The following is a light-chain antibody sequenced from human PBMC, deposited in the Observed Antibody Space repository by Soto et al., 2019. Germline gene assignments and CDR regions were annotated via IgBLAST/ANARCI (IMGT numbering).Light chain of an antibody. CDR3: ASFRSGTILV. Sequence: QSALAQPPSVSGSPGQSVTISCTGPRSDIGDSNFISWYQHSPGKAPRLLIYEVNNRPSGVSRRFSGSKAGNTASLTISGLLDDDEADYFCASFRSGTILVFGSGTKVTVL. V-gene: IGLV2-14*01. J-gene: IGLJ1*01. CDR1: RSDIGDSNF. CDR2: EVN.